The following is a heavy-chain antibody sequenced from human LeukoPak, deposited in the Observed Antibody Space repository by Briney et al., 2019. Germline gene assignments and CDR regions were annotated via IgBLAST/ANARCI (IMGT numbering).Heavy chain of an antibody. Sequence: GRSLRLSCAASGFTFSSYGMHWVRQAPGKGLEWVAVIPYDGSNKYYADSVKGRFTISRDNSKNTLYLQMNSLRAEDTAVYYCAKGPRYCSSTSCYFFDYWGQGTLVTVSS. J-gene: IGHJ4*02. CDR1: GFTFSSYG. CDR3: AKGPRYCSSTSCYFFDY. V-gene: IGHV3-30*18. CDR2: IPYDGSNK. D-gene: IGHD2-2*01.